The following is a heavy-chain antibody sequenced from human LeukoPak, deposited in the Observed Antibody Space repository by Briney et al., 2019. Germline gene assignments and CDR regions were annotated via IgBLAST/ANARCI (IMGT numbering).Heavy chain of an antibody. Sequence: SETLSLTCTVSGGSISSHYWSWIRQPPGKGLEWIGYIYYSGSTNYIPSLKSRVTISVDTSKNQFSLKLSSVTAADTAVYYCARSYATKAFDIWGQGTMVTVSS. V-gene: IGHV4-59*11. CDR1: GGSISSHY. J-gene: IGHJ3*02. CDR2: IYYSGST. CDR3: ARSYATKAFDI. D-gene: IGHD1-26*01.